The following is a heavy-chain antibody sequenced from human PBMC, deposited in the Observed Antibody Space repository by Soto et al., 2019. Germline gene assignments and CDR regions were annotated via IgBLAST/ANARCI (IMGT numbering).Heavy chain of an antibody. CDR3: AGLAGYCSGTSCYGYYGMDV. D-gene: IGHD2-2*01. Sequence: SETLSLTCSVSGGSISSGPYSWGWIRQPPGKGLEWIGTFHYSGRTYYSPSLESRVTISVDTSKNQFSLKVSSVTAADTAVFYCAGLAGYCSGTSCYGYYGMDVWGQGTTVTVSS. J-gene: IGHJ6*02. CDR2: FHYSGRT. V-gene: IGHV4-39*01. CDR1: GGSISSGPYS.